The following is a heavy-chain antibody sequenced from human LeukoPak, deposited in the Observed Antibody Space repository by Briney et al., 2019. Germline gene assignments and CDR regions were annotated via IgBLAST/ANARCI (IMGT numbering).Heavy chain of an antibody. CDR1: GYTFTSYG. CDR3: ARADSSGTPNLS. D-gene: IGHD3-22*01. CDR2: ISAYNGNT. V-gene: IGHV1-18*01. J-gene: IGHJ4*02. Sequence: ASVKVSCKASGYTFTSYGISWVRQAPGQGLEWMGWISAYNGNTNYAQKLQGRVSMTTDTSTSTAYMELRSLRSDDTTVYYCARADSSGTPNLSWGQGTLVTVSS.